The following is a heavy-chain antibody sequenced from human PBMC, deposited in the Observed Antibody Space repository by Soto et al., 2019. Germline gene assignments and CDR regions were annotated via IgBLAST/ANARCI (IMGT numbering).Heavy chain of an antibody. CDR1: GGSFSGYY. CDR3: ARLEGLATISYYFDF. V-gene: IGHV4-34*01. D-gene: IGHD5-12*01. J-gene: IGHJ4*02. CDR2: INRRGNA. Sequence: SETLSLTCTVYGGSFSGYYWSWIRQPPGKGLEWIGGINRRGNANYNPSLQTRVTISLDKSKSQFSLKLNSVTAADSAVYFCARLEGLATISYYFDFWGPGALVTVSS.